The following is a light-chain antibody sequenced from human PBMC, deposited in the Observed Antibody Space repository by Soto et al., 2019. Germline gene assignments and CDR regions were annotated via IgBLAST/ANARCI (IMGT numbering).Light chain of an antibody. J-gene: IGKJ1*01. CDR1: QSVSTN. V-gene: IGKV3-15*01. Sequence: EIVMTQSPATLSGSPGERATLSCRASQSVSTNLAWYQQKPGQAPRLLIYGASTRATGIPARFSGSGSGTEVTLTISSRQADDFAVYYCQQYTNRPPWTFGQGTKV. CDR2: GAS. CDR3: QQYTNRPPWT.